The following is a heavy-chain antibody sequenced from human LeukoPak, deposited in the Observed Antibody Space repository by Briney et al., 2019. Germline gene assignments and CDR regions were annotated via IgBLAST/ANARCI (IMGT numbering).Heavy chain of an antibody. CDR1: GGSISRYY. Sequence: PSETLSLTCTVSGGSISRYYWSWIRQPAGKGLEWIGRIYTSGSTNYNPSLKSRVTMSVDTSKNQFSLKLSSVTAADTAVYYCARDGVVPAAMRWYYYYYYMDVWGKGTTVTVSS. CDR2: IYTSGST. D-gene: IGHD2-2*01. J-gene: IGHJ6*03. V-gene: IGHV4-4*07. CDR3: ARDGVVPAAMRWYYYYYYMDV.